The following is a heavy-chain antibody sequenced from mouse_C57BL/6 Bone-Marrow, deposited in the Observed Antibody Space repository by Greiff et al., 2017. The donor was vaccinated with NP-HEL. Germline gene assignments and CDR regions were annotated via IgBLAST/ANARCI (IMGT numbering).Heavy chain of an antibody. CDR2: ISGGGGNT. CDR3: ASEYYGSDWYFDV. CDR1: GFTFSSYT. D-gene: IGHD1-1*01. J-gene: IGHJ1*03. V-gene: IGHV5-9*01. Sequence: DVKLVESGGGLVKPGGSLKLSCAASGFTFSSYTMSWVRQTPEKRLEWVATISGGGGNTYYPDSVKGRFTISRDNAKNTLYLQLSRLRSEDTALYYCASEYYGSDWYFDVWGTGTTVTVSS.